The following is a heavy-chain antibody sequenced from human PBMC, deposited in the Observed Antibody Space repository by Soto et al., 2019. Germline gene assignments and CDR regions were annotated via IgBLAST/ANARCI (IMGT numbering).Heavy chain of an antibody. Sequence: QVQLQESGPGLVKPSETLSLTCTVSGGSIHSYYWSWIRQSPEKGLEWIGYIYSSGSTNYNPSLKSRVTISVDTSKNQFSLKLSSVTAADTAVYYCARQYCGSTRCYQYFDYWGQGTLVTVSS. V-gene: IGHV4-59*08. CDR3: ARQYCGSTRCYQYFDY. CDR2: IYSSGST. D-gene: IGHD2-2*01. J-gene: IGHJ4*02. CDR1: GGSIHSYY.